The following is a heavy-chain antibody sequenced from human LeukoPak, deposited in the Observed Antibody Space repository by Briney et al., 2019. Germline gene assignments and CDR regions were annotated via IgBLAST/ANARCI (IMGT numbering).Heavy chain of an antibody. V-gene: IGHV4-4*07. CDR1: GGSISGYY. D-gene: IGHD1-26*01. J-gene: IGHJ4*02. Sequence: SETLSLTCTVSGGSISGYYWSWIRQPAGKGLEWIGRIYTSGTTHDNPSLKSRVTMSVDTSKNQVSLKVSSVTAADTAVYYCARPDSKVGAYTGPYYFDYWGQGTLVTVSS. CDR3: ARPDSKVGAYTGPYYFDY. CDR2: IYTSGTT.